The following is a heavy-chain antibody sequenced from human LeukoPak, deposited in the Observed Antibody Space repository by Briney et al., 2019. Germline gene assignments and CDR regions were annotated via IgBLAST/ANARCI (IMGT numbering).Heavy chain of an antibody. D-gene: IGHD3-10*01. V-gene: IGHV1-46*01. CDR3: AKAYYYGSGSYLDY. Sequence: ASVKVSCKAFGYTFTSNYMHWVRQAPGQGPEWMGVISPSGGSTTYAQKFQGRVTLTRDMSTSTDYLELSSLRSEDTAVYYCAKAYYYGSGSYLDYWGQGTLVTVSS. J-gene: IGHJ4*02. CDR2: ISPSGGST. CDR1: GYTFTSNY.